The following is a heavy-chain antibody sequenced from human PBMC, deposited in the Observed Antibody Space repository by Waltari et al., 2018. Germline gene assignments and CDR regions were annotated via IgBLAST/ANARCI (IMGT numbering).Heavy chain of an antibody. Sequence: QVQLQESGPGLVKPSETLSLTCTVSGGSISSYYWSWIRQPPGKGLEWIGYIYYSGSTNYNPSLKSRVTISVDTSKNQFSLKLSSVTAADTAVYYCAKEKVKMATIPLGYFDLWGRGTLVTVSS. V-gene: IGHV4-59*01. CDR3: AKEKVKMATIPLGYFDL. D-gene: IGHD5-12*01. CDR2: IYYSGST. J-gene: IGHJ2*01. CDR1: GGSISSYY.